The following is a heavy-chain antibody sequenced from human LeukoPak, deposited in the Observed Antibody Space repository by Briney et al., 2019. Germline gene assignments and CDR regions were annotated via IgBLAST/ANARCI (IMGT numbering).Heavy chain of an antibody. V-gene: IGHV1-8*01. J-gene: IGHJ3*02. CDR2: MNPNSGNT. Sequence: ASVTVSCKASGYTFTSYDINWVRQATGQGLEGMGWMNPNSGNTGYAQEFQGRVTMTRNTSISTAYMELSSLRSEDTAVYYCAIGRDGYNLGAFGIWGQGTMVTVSS. CDR3: AIGRDGYNLGAFGI. CDR1: GYTFTSYD. D-gene: IGHD5-24*01.